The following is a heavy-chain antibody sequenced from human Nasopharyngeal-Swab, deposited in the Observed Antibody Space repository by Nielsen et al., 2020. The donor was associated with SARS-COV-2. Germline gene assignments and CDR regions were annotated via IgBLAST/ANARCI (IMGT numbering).Heavy chain of an antibody. J-gene: IGHJ6*02. D-gene: IGHD6-19*01. Sequence: WIRQPPGKGLEWIGEVHHSGSTNYNPSLKSRVTISVDTSKNQFSLKLSSVTAADTAVYYCARESSGWYHDYYYGMDVWGQGTTVTVSS. CDR3: ARESSGWYHDYYYGMDV. CDR2: VHHSGST. V-gene: IGHV4-34*13.